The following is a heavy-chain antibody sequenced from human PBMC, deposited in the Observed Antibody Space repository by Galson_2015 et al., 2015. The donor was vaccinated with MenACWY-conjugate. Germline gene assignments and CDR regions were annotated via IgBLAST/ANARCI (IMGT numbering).Heavy chain of an antibody. CDR3: ARDPNFGSWSYYFDF. CDR2: ITTGTSTSI. Sequence: SLRLSCAASGFMFSSYSMNWVRQAPGKGLEWVSSITTGTSTSIYYADSVKGRFTISRDTAKNSLYLQMDSLRAEDTAVYYCARDPNFGSWSYYFDFWGQGTLVTVSS. V-gene: IGHV3-21*01. D-gene: IGHD3-10*01. J-gene: IGHJ4*02. CDR1: GFMFSSYS.